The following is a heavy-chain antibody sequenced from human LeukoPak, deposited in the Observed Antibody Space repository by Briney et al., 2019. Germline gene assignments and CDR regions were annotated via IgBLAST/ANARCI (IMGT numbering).Heavy chain of an antibody. Sequence: GRSLRLSCVATGFTFTSYAVHWVRQAPGKGLEWVAVISYDGTNKYYGDPVKGRFTISRDNSKNTLYLQMSSLRAEDTAVYYCARDQHAAAGRGTLYYFDYWGQGTLVTVSS. V-gene: IGHV3-30*04. CDR3: ARDQHAAAGRGTLYYFDY. J-gene: IGHJ4*02. CDR1: GFTFTSYA. D-gene: IGHD6-13*01. CDR2: ISYDGTNK.